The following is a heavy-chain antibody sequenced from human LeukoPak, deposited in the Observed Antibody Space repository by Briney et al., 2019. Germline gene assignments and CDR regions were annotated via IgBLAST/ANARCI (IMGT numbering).Heavy chain of an antibody. Sequence: ASVKVSCKSSGYTFTSYYIHWVRQAPGQGLEWMGIINPSGGGTTYAQKFQGRVTMTRDMSTSTVYMELSSLRSSEDTAVYYCARETDIAAAAKYFDYWGQGSLVTVSS. V-gene: IGHV1-46*01. CDR3: ARETDIAAAAKYFDY. CDR2: INPSGGGT. J-gene: IGHJ4*02. CDR1: GYTFTSYY. D-gene: IGHD6-13*01.